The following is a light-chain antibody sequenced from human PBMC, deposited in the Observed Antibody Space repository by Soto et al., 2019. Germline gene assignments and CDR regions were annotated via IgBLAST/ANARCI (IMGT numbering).Light chain of an antibody. J-gene: IGKJ4*01. CDR2: AAS. Sequence: DIQMTQSPSSLSASVGDTVTITCRASQFISTYLNWYQQKLGKAPKLLIYAASSLQRGVPSRFSGSGSGTDCTLTISSLQPEDFATYYCQKSHSAPLTFGGGTKVEIK. CDR1: QFISTY. V-gene: IGKV1-39*01. CDR3: QKSHSAPLT.